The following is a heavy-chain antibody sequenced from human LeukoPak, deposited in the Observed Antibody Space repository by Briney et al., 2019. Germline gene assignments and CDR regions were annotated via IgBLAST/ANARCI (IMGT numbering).Heavy chain of an antibody. CDR1: GGSISSSSYY. D-gene: IGHD2-2*01. V-gene: IGHV4-39*07. CDR2: IYYSGST. J-gene: IGHJ4*02. Sequence: SGTLSLTCTVSGGSISSSSYYWAWIRQPPGKGLEWIGSIYYSGSTYYNPSLQSRVTISVDTSNNQFSLKLSSVTAADTAVYYCARVVWYCSSTSCPYYFDYWGQGTLVTVSS. CDR3: ARVVWYCSSTSCPYYFDY.